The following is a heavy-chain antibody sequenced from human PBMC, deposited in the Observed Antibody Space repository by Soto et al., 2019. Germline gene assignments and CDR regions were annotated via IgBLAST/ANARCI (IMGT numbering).Heavy chain of an antibody. CDR3: AKGGRPLTYYYYGMDV. CDR2: ISGSGGST. CDR1: GFTFSSYA. J-gene: IGHJ6*02. V-gene: IGHV3-23*01. Sequence: GGSLRLSCAASGFTFSSYAMSWVRQAPGKGLEWVSAISGSGGSTYYADSVKGRFTISRDNSKNTLYLQMNSLRAEDTAVYYCAKGGRPLTYYYYGMDVWGRGTTVTVSS.